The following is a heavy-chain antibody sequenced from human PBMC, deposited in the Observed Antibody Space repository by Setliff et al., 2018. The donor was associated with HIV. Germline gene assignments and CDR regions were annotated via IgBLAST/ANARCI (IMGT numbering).Heavy chain of an antibody. CDR3: AKGTNYDLLTGYHAFDV. CDR1: GFTFSNYW. V-gene: IGHV3-7*03. D-gene: IGHD3-9*01. Sequence: HPGGSLRLSCAASGFTFSNYWMGWVRQAPGKGLEWVANIKEDGSEKDYVDPVKGRFTISRDNAKNSLYLQMNSLSAEDTAVFYCAKGTNYDLLTGYHAFDVWGQGTMVTVSS. J-gene: IGHJ3*01. CDR2: IKEDGSEK.